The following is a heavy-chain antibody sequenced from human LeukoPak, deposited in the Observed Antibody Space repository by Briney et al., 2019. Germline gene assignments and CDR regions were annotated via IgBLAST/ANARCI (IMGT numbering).Heavy chain of an antibody. D-gene: IGHD3-3*01. Sequence: PGGSLRLSCAASGFTFSSYGMHWVRQAPGKGLEWVAVIWYDGSNKYYADSVKGRFTISRDNSKNTLYVQMNSLRAEDTAVYYCARDPAKFWSGHDYWGQGTLVTVSP. J-gene: IGHJ4*02. V-gene: IGHV3-33*08. CDR1: GFTFSSYG. CDR3: ARDPAKFWSGHDY. CDR2: IWYDGSNK.